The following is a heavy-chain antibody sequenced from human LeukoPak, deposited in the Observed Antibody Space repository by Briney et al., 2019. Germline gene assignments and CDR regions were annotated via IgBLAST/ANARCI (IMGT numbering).Heavy chain of an antibody. D-gene: IGHD4/OR15-4a*01. Sequence: PGGSLRLSCAASGFRLNTYWMSWVRQAPGKGLEWVANIKQDGNEKYYADSVKGRFTISRDNGKNSLDLQMNSLRADDTAVYYCARDTLGEGEDANYAVYYFDYWGQGTVVTVSS. CDR2: IKQDGNEK. J-gene: IGHJ4*02. CDR3: ARDTLGEGEDANYAVYYFDY. CDR1: GFRLNTYW. V-gene: IGHV3-7*01.